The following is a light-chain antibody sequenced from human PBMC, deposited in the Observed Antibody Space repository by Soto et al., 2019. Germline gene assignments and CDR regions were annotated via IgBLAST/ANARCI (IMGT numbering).Light chain of an antibody. CDR3: QQYGNSPYT. V-gene: IGKV3D-20*01. CDR2: DTS. Sequence: EIVLTQSPATLSLSPGERATLSCGASQNVRSRYLAWYQQKPGLAPRLLIYDTSNRPTGIPDRFSGSGSGTDFTLTIGRLEPEDFAVYYCQQYGNSPYTFGQGTKLEIK. J-gene: IGKJ2*01. CDR1: QNVRSRY.